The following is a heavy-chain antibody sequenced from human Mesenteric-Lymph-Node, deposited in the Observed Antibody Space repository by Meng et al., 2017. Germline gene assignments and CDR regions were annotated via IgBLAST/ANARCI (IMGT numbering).Heavy chain of an antibody. V-gene: IGHV4-59*01. Sequence: ESLKISCAASGFTFSSYAVNWIRQPPGKGLEWIGYVYYSGSTNYNPSLKSRVTISVDTSKKQLSLKLTSVTAADTAVYYCASSYCGGDCGYYYNYGMDVWGQGTTVTVSS. CDR1: GFTFSSYA. D-gene: IGHD2-21*02. CDR2: VYYSGST. CDR3: ASSYCGGDCGYYYNYGMDV. J-gene: IGHJ6*02.